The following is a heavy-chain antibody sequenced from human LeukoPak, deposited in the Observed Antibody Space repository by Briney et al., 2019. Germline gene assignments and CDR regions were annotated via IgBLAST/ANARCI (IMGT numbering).Heavy chain of an antibody. J-gene: IGHJ6*02. CDR1: GGSISSGSYY. CDR2: IYTSGST. D-gene: IGHD2-21*02. CDR3: ARDLPCGGDCYSRFGYYGMDV. Sequence: SETLSLTCTVSGGSISSGSYYWSWIRQPAGKGLEWIGRIYTSGSTNYNPSLKSRVTLSVDTSKNQFSLKLSSVTAADTAVYYCARDLPCGGDCYSRFGYYGMDVWGQGTTVTVSS. V-gene: IGHV4-61*02.